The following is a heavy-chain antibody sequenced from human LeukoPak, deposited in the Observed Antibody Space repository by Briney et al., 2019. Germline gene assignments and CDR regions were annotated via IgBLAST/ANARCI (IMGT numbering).Heavy chain of an antibody. CDR1: GGSFSNYY. V-gene: IGHV4-34*01. J-gene: IGHJ6*03. Sequence: PSETLSLTCAVYGGSFSNYYWSWIRQSPGKGLEWIGEINHSGSTNYNPSLKSRVTISVDTSKNQFSLKLSSVTAADTAVYYCARETSQKGAHYMDVWGKGTTVTISS. D-gene: IGHD3-16*01. CDR2: INHSGST. CDR3: ARETSQKGAHYMDV.